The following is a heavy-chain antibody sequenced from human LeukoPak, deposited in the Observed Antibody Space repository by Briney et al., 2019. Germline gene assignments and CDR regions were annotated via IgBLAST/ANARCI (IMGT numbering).Heavy chain of an antibody. V-gene: IGHV3-21*01. CDR3: ARGLGYCSGGSCY. CDR1: GFTFSDYS. CDR2: IGSSSSYI. Sequence: GGSLRLSCVASGFTFSDYSMNWVCQAPGKGLEWVSSIGSSSSYIYYADSVKGRFTISRDNAKNSLYLQMNSLRAEDTAVYYCARGLGYCSGGSCYWGQGTLVTVSS. D-gene: IGHD2-15*01. J-gene: IGHJ4*02.